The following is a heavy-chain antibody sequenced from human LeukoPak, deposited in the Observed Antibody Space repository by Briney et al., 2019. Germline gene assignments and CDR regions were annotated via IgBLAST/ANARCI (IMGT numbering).Heavy chain of an antibody. Sequence: SETLSLTCTVSGGSISAYYWSWIRQPAGKGLEWVGRIYSSGISDYNPSLKSRVTMSVDTSKNQFSLRLTSVTAADTALYYCARGPGSATFEAFDIWGQGTTVTVSS. V-gene: IGHV4-4*07. CDR3: ARGPGSATFEAFDI. J-gene: IGHJ3*02. CDR2: IYSSGIS. CDR1: GGSISAYY. D-gene: IGHD1-1*01.